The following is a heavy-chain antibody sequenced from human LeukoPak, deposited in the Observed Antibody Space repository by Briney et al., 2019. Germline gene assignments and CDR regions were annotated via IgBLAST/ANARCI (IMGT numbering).Heavy chain of an antibody. CDR1: GFTFSNFG. J-gene: IGHJ6*03. Sequence: GGSLRLSCAASGFTFSNFGMHWVRQAPGKGLEWVAFIRYDGSNKYYADSVKGRFTISRDNSKNTLYLQMNSLRVEDTAVYYCARGDIYYYYMDVWGKGTTVTISS. CDR3: ARGDIYYYYMDV. CDR2: IRYDGSNK. D-gene: IGHD3-9*01. V-gene: IGHV3-30*02.